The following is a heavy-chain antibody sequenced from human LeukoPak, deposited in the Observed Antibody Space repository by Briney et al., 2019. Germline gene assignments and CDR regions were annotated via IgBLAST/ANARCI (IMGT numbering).Heavy chain of an antibody. CDR2: ISPDGSTT. D-gene: IGHD1-26*01. Sequence: GGSLRLSCAASGFTFSRYWMHWVRQAPGKGLMWVSRISPDGSTTLYADSVKGRFTISRDNAKNTLYLQMNSLRAEDTAVYYCARDLETRGSHVVHYFHPFDYWGQGTQVTISS. J-gene: IGHJ4*02. CDR3: ARDLETRGSHVVHYFHPFDY. CDR1: GFTFSRYW. V-gene: IGHV3-74*03.